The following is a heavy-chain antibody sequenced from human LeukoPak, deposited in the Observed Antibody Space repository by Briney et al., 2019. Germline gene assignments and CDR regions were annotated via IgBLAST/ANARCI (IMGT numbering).Heavy chain of an antibody. V-gene: IGHV3-23*01. D-gene: IGHD2-15*01. CDR3: AKGGPLLYYYYYYMDV. Sequence: GGSLRLSCAASGFTFSSYAMSWVRQAPGKGLEWVSAISGSGGSTYYADSVKGRSTISRDNSKNTLYLQMNSLRAEDTAVYYCAKGGPLLYYYYYYMDVWGKGTTVTVSS. CDR1: GFTFSSYA. J-gene: IGHJ6*03. CDR2: ISGSGGST.